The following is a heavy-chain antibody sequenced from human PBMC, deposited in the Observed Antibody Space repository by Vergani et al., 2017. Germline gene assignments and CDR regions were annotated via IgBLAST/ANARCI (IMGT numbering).Heavy chain of an antibody. D-gene: IGHD4-17*01. Sequence: EVQLVESGGVVVQPGGSLRLSCAASGFTFDDYTMHWVRQAPGKGLEWVSLISWDGGSTYYADSVKGRFTISRDNSKNSLYLQMNSLRTEDTALYYCAKDMSPLTTGGVGYWGQGTLVTVSS. J-gene: IGHJ4*02. CDR3: AKDMSPLTTGGVGY. V-gene: IGHV3-43*01. CDR2: ISWDGGST. CDR1: GFTFDDYT.